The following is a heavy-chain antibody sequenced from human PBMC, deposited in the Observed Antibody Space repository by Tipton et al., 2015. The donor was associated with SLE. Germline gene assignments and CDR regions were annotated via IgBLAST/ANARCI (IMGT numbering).Heavy chain of an antibody. V-gene: IGHV4-34*01. CDR2: INHSGST. CDR3: ARFDVLLWFRGFGY. D-gene: IGHD3-10*01. Sequence: LRLSCAASGFTVSSNYMSWIRQPPGKGLEWIGEINHSGSTNYNPSLKSRVTISVDTSKNQFSLKLSSVTAADTAVYYCARFDVLLWFRGFGYWGQGTLVTVSS. CDR1: GFTVSSNY. J-gene: IGHJ4*02.